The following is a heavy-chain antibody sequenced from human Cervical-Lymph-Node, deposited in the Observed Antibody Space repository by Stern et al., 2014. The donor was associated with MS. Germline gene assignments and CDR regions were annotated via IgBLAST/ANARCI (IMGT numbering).Heavy chain of an antibody. V-gene: IGHV3-9*01. CDR2: INWNSGTI. Sequence: EVQLVESGGGLVQPGRSLRLSCAASGFTFDDYAMHWVRQAPGKGLERVSGINWNSGTIGYADSVKGRFTISRDNAKNSLYLQMNSLRAEDTALYYCARVVAGIAVSGSYFDYWGQGTLVTVSS. J-gene: IGHJ4*02. CDR3: ARVVAGIAVSGSYFDY. D-gene: IGHD6-19*01. CDR1: GFTFDDYA.